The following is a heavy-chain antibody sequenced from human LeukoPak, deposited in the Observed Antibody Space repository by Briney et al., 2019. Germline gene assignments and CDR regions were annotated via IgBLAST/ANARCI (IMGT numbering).Heavy chain of an antibody. V-gene: IGHV1-69*04. Sequence: ASVKVSCKASGGTFSSYAISWVRQAPGQGLEWMGRIIPILGIANYAQKFQGRVTITADKSTSTAYMELSSLRSEDTAVYYCARDNNYYGSGSYYHGAFDIWGQGTMVTVSS. CDR1: GGTFSSYA. CDR2: IIPILGIA. D-gene: IGHD3-10*01. CDR3: ARDNNYYGSGSYYHGAFDI. J-gene: IGHJ3*02.